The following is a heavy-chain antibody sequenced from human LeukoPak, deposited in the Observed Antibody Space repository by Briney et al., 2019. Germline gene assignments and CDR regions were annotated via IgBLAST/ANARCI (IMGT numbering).Heavy chain of an antibody. D-gene: IGHD3-10*01. CDR3: AREGHSGDYLDY. J-gene: IGHJ4*02. CDR2: MNPNSHNT. Sequence: ASVKVSCKASGYTFTNYDINWVRQATGQGLEWMGWMNPNSHNTGYAQKFQGRVTMTRNTSISTAYMELSSLRSEDTAVYYCAREGHSGDYLDYWGQGTLVTVSS. CDR1: GYTFTNYD. V-gene: IGHV1-8*01.